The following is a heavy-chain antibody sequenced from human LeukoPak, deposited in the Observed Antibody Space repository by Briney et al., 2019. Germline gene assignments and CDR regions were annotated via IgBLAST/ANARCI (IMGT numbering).Heavy chain of an antibody. CDR3: ARDKLSDYYGSGRSGAFDI. V-gene: IGHV3-30*04. Sequence: GETLRLSCAASGFTFSSYAMHRVRQAPGKGLEWVAVISYDGSNKYYADSVKGRFTISRDNSKNTLYLQMNSLRAEDTAVYYCARDKLSDYYGSGRSGAFDIWGQGTMVTVSS. J-gene: IGHJ3*02. D-gene: IGHD3-10*01. CDR1: GFTFSSYA. CDR2: ISYDGSNK.